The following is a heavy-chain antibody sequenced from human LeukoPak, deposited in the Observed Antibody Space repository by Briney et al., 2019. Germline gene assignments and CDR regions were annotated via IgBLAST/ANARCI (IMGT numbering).Heavy chain of an antibody. Sequence: VASVKVSCKVSGYTLTELSMHWVRQAPGKGLEWMGGFDPEDGETIYAQKFQGRVTMTEDTSTSTAYMELRSLRSDDTAVYYCARAIYGDYLPPYYYYMDVWGKGTTVTVSS. D-gene: IGHD4-17*01. CDR3: ARAIYGDYLPPYYYYMDV. CDR1: GYTLTELS. V-gene: IGHV1-24*01. CDR2: FDPEDGET. J-gene: IGHJ6*03.